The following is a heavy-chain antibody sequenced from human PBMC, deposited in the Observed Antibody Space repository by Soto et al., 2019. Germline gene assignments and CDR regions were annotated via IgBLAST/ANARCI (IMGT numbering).Heavy chain of an antibody. J-gene: IGHJ5*02. D-gene: IGHD1-1*01. CDR3: ARGEVRRNPDVNWFDP. V-gene: IGHV1-2*04. CDR1: GYTFTGYY. Sequence: GASVKVSCKASGYTFTGYYMHWVRQAPGQGLEWMGWINPNSGGTNYAQKFQGWVTMTRDTSISTAYMELSRLRSDDTAVYYCARGEVRRNPDVNWFDPWGQGTLVTVSS. CDR2: INPNSGGT.